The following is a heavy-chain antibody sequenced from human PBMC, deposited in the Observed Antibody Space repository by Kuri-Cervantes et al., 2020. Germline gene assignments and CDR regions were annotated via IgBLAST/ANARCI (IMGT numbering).Heavy chain of an antibody. V-gene: IGHV3-49*03. J-gene: IGHJ4*02. CDR1: GFTFGDYA. Sequence: GESLKISCTASGFTFGDYAMSWFRQAPGKGLEWVGFIRSKAYGGTTEYAASVKGRFTISRDDSKSIAYLQMNSLRAEDTAVYYCVSGQSPDYWGRGTQVTVSS. D-gene: IGHD1-26*01. CDR2: IRSKAYGGTT. CDR3: VSGQSPDY.